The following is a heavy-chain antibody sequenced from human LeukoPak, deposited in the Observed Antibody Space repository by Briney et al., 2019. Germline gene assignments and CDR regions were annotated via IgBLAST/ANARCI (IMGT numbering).Heavy chain of an antibody. D-gene: IGHD3-10*01. CDR2: ISGDGTTT. V-gene: IGHV3-74*01. CDR1: GFTFSSSW. Sequence: GGSLRLSCAASGFTFSSSWMHWVRQVPGEGLVWVSRISGDGTTTTYADSVKGRFTISRDNAKNTLYLQMNSLRAEDRAVYYCARGGSPSYWGQGSLVTVSS. J-gene: IGHJ4*02. CDR3: ARGGSPSY.